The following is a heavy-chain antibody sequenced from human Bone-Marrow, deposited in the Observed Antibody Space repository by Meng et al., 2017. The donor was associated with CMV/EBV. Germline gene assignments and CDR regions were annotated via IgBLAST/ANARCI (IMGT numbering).Heavy chain of an antibody. CDR3: ARGKWVGATSWIAFGY. D-gene: IGHD1-26*01. J-gene: IGHJ4*01. CDR1: GGSVSSGSYY. CDR2: IYYSGST. V-gene: IGHV4-61*01. Sequence: SETLSLTCTVSGGSVSSGSYYWSWIRQPPGKGLEWIGYIYYSGSTNYNPSLKSRVTISVDTSKNQFSLKLSSVTAADTAVYYCARGKWVGATSWIAFGYWGHGHRVTRSS.